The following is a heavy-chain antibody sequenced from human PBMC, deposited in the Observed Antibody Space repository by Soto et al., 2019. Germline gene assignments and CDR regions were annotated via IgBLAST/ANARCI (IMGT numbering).Heavy chain of an antibody. CDR2: IYHSGST. Sequence: KPSETLSLTCAVSGGSISSSNWWSWVRQPPGKGLEWIGEIYHSGSTNYNPSLKSRVTISVDKSKNQFSLKLSSVTAADTAVYYCARDELRGYSYGYGMDVWGQGTTVTVSS. V-gene: IGHV4-4*02. D-gene: IGHD5-18*01. J-gene: IGHJ6*02. CDR1: GGSISSSNW. CDR3: ARDELRGYSYGYGMDV.